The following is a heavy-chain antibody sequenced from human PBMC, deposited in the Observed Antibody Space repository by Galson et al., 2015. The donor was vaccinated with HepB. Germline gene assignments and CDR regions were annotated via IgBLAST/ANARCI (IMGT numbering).Heavy chain of an antibody. D-gene: IGHD2-2*01. CDR2: IWYDGSNK. CDR3: ARDMGCSSTSCPFDY. J-gene: IGHJ4*02. V-gene: IGHV3-33*01. CDR1: GFTFSSYG. Sequence: SLRLYCAASGFTFSSYGLHWVRQAPGKGLEWVAVIWYDGSNKYYADSVKGRFTISRDNSKNTLYLQMNSLRAEDTAVYYCARDMGCSSTSCPFDYWGQGTLVTVSS.